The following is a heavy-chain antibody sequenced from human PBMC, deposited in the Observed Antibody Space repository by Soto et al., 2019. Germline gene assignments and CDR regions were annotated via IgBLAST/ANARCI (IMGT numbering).Heavy chain of an antibody. Sequence: SETLSLTCTVSGGSISSYYWSWIRQPPGKGLEWIGYIYYSGSTNYNPSLKSRVTISVDTSKNQFSLKLSSVTAADTAVYYCARDLGYSYGGYYYYGMDVWVQGTTVT. CDR1: GGSISSYY. CDR3: ARDLGYSYGGYYYYGMDV. CDR2: IYYSGST. V-gene: IGHV4-59*01. J-gene: IGHJ6*02. D-gene: IGHD5-18*01.